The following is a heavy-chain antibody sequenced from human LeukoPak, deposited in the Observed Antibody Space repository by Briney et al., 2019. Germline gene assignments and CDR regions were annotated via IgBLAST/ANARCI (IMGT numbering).Heavy chain of an antibody. CDR2: IKSKTDGGTT. CDR1: GFTFSNAW. J-gene: IGHJ5*02. Sequence: GGALRLSCAASGFTFSNAWMRWVRQAPGKGVEWVGRIKSKTDGGTTDYSSPVKSKFAISTLYSKNTLYLQMNSLKTEYTAVYYCTTVAWGQGTLVTVSS. V-gene: IGHV3-15*01. CDR3: TTVA.